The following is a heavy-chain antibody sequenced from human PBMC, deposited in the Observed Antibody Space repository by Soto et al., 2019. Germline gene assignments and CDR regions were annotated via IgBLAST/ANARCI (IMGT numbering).Heavy chain of an antibody. CDR1: GGSISSYY. CDR3: ARDVGQLLVNWFDP. D-gene: IGHD6-6*01. J-gene: IGHJ5*02. Sequence: SETLSLTCTISGGSISSYYWSWIRQPPGKGLEWIGYIYYTGSTKYNPSLRSRVTISLDTSKNQFSLKLSSVTAADTAVYYCARDVGQLLVNWFDPWGQGNLVTVSS. CDR2: IYYTGST. V-gene: IGHV4-59*01.